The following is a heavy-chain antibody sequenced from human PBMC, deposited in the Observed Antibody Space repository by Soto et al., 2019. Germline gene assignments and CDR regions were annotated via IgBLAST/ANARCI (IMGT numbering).Heavy chain of an antibody. CDR3: ASGAVVVVATKKTPFDY. CDR2: IYYSGST. CDR1: GGSIRSYY. J-gene: IGHJ4*02. Sequence: PSETLSLTCTVSGGSIRSYYWSWIRQPPGKGLEWIGYIYYSGSTNYNPSLKSRVTISVDTSKNQFSLKLSSVTAADTAVYFCASGAVVVVATKKTPFDYWGKGTLVTVSS. V-gene: IGHV4-59*01. D-gene: IGHD2-15*01.